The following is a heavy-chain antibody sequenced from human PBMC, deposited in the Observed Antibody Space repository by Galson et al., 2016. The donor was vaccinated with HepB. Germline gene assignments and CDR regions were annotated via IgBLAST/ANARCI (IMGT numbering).Heavy chain of an antibody. V-gene: IGHV1-18*01. CDR3: ARITIFGVVGWFDP. CDR1: GHNFITYG. J-gene: IGHJ5*02. D-gene: IGHD3-3*01. CDR2: ITAYNGHT. Sequence: SVKVSCKASGHNFITYGVSWVRQAPGQGLEWMGWITAYNGHTNYAQQFQDRVTMTTDTSATTAYMELRSLRSDDTAVYYCARITIFGVVGWFDPWGQGTLVTVSS.